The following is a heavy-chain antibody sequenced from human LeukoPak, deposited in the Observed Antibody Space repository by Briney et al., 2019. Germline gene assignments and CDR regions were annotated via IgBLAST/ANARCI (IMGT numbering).Heavy chain of an antibody. Sequence: SETLSLTRTVSGGSISSSSYYWGWIRQPPGKGLERSGRIYYSGSTYYNPSLKRQATISVDTSKNQFSLKLSSVTAAETAVYYCARHDSVDILWFGERDAFDIWGQGTMVTVSS. V-gene: IGHV4-39*01. CDR1: GGSISSSSYY. CDR2: IYYSGST. CDR3: ARHDSVDILWFGERDAFDI. J-gene: IGHJ3*02. D-gene: IGHD3-10*01.